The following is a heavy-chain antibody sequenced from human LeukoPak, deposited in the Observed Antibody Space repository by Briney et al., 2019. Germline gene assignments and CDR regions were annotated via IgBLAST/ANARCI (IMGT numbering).Heavy chain of an antibody. CDR1: GVTFSSYA. J-gene: IGHJ4*02. Sequence: QPGGSLRLSCAASGVTFSSYAMSWVRQAAGKGLEWVSAISGTGGRTYFADSVKGRFTISRDNSKNTLYLQMNSLRAEDTAVYYCAKDMRYDSSGYFDYWGQGALVTVSS. D-gene: IGHD3-22*01. CDR3: AKDMRYDSSGYFDY. V-gene: IGHV3-23*01. CDR2: ISGTGGRT.